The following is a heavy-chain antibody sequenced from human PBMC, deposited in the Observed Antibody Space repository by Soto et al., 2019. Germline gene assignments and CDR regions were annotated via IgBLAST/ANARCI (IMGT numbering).Heavy chain of an antibody. J-gene: IGHJ4*02. V-gene: IGHV3-11*05. CDR3: ARGGYDSSNWYEPDY. D-gene: IGHD6-13*01. CDR2: LSSSSSYT. CDR1: GFSFSDYY. Sequence: QVQLVESGGGLVKPGGSLRLSCAASGFSFSDYYMSWIRQAPGKGLEWLSHLSSSSSYTAYADSVKGRFTVSRDNAKNSLYLQMNSLRAEDTALYFCARGGYDSSNWYEPDYWGQGTLVIVSS.